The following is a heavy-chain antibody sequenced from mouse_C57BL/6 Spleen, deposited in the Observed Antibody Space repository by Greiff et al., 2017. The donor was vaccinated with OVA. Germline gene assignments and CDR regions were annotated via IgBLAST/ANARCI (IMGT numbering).Heavy chain of an antibody. J-gene: IGHJ4*01. Sequence: EVKLMESGGGLVKPGGSLKLSCAASGFTFSSYAMSWVRQTPEKRLEWVATISDGGSYTYYPDNVKGRFTISRDNAKNNLYLQMSHLKSEDTAMYYCARVYYGSSYGYAMDYWGQGTSVTVSS. CDR3: ARVYYGSSYGYAMDY. D-gene: IGHD1-1*01. CDR2: ISDGGSYT. CDR1: GFTFSSYA. V-gene: IGHV5-4*03.